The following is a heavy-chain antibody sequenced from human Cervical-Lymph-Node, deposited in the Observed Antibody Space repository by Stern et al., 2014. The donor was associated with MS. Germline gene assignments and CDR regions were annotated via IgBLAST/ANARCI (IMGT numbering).Heavy chain of an antibody. D-gene: IGHD1-26*01. J-gene: IGHJ6*02. V-gene: IGHV1-69*01. CDR1: GGTFSSYA. CDR3: ARGELKEGLVRGMDV. CDR2: IIPTFGTA. Sequence: QVQLGQSGAEVQKPGSSVKVSCKASGGTFSSYAISWVRQAPGQGLEWLGGIIPTFGTANYAQKVKGRVTITADESTSTAYMELSRLRSEDTAVYYCARGELKEGLVRGMDVWGQGTTVTVSS.